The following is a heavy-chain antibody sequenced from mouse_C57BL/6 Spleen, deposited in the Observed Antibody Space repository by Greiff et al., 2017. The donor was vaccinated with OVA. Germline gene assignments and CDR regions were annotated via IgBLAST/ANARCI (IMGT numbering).Heavy chain of an antibody. CDR3: AREGDYDYDNYYAMDY. D-gene: IGHD2-4*01. J-gene: IGHJ4*01. CDR1: GYTFTSYW. CDR2: IHPNSGST. V-gene: IGHV1-64*01. Sequence: VQLQQPGAELVKPGASVKLSCKASGYTFTSYWMHWVKQRPGQGLEWIGMIHPNSGSTNYNEKFKSKATLTVDKSSSTAYMQLSSLTSEDSAVYYCAREGDYDYDNYYAMDYWGQGTSVTVSS.